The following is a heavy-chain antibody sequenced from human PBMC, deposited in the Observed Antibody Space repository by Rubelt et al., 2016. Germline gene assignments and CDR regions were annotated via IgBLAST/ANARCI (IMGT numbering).Heavy chain of an antibody. J-gene: IGHJ4*02. CDR3: ARRFGEPDW. V-gene: IGHV3-21*01. Sequence: MNWVRQAPGKGLEWVSSITSSSSYIYYADSVKGRFTISRDNAKNSLYLQMNSLRAEDTAVYYCARRFGEPDWWGQGTLVTVSS. CDR2: ITSSSSYI. D-gene: IGHD3-10*01.